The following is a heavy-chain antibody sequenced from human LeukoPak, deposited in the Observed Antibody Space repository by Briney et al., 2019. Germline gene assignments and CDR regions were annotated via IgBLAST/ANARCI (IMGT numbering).Heavy chain of an antibody. V-gene: IGHV4-39*07. CDR2: IYYSGST. Sequence: SETLSLTRTVSGGSISGSSYYWGWIRQLPGKGLEWIGSIYYSGSTYYNPSLKSRVTVSVDTSKNQFSLKLSSVTAADTAVYYCARDSTGSYDYDYWGQGTLVTVSS. J-gene: IGHJ4*02. CDR1: GGSISGSSYY. CDR3: ARDSTGSYDYDY. D-gene: IGHD5-18*01.